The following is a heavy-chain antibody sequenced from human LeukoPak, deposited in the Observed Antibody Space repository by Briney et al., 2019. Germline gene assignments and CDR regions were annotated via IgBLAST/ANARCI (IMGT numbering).Heavy chain of an antibody. J-gene: IGHJ5*02. CDR3: ARDAPYCGGDCLT. D-gene: IGHD2-21*02. CDR1: GFTVSSNY. Sequence: PGGSLRLSCAASGFTVSSNYMSWVRQAPGKGLEWVSVIYSGGSTYYADSVKGRFTISRDNSKNTLYLQMNSLRAEDMAVYYCARDAPYCGGDCLTWGQGTLVTVSS. V-gene: IGHV3-53*01. CDR2: IYSGGST.